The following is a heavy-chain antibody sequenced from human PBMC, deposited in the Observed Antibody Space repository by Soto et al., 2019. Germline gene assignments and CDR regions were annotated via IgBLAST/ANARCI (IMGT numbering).Heavy chain of an antibody. CDR1: GFTFSSYG. CDR2: IWYDGSNK. V-gene: IGHV3-33*01. D-gene: IGHD4-17*01. Sequence: QVQLVESGGGVVQPGRSLRLSCAASGFTFSSYGMHWVRQAPGKGLEWVAVIWYDGSNKYYADSVKGRFTISRDNSKNTLYLQMNSLRAEDTAVYYCAALPPPHGEGWFDPWGQGTLVTVSS. CDR3: AALPPPHGEGWFDP. J-gene: IGHJ5*02.